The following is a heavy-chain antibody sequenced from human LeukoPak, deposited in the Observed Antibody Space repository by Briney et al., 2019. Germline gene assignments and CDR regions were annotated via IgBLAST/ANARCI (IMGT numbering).Heavy chain of an antibody. CDR3: ARDYGDPYWYFDL. CDR1: GFTVSSSSNY. D-gene: IGHD4-17*01. V-gene: IGHV3-53*01. J-gene: IGHJ2*01. Sequence: TGGSLRLSCAASGFTVSSSSNYMSWVRQAPGKGLEWVSVIYSAGYTYHADSVRGRFTVSRDNSKNTLYLQMNSLRAEDTAVYYCARDYGDPYWYFDLWGRGTLVTVSS. CDR2: IYSAGYT.